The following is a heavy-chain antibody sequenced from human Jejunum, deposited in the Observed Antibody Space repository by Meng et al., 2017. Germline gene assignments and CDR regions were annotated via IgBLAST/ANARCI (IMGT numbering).Heavy chain of an antibody. CDR1: GGSVSRAGYQ. V-gene: IGHV4-61*08. CDR3: ARDHMGSLDY. CDR2: AST. Sequence: QVQLQESGPGLVRPSETLSIICTGSGGSVSRAGYQWGWVRQPPGKGLEWIGYASTNYNPSLKSRVTISLDTSRNQFSLSLSSVTAADTAVYYCARDHMGSLDYWGQGILVTFYS. D-gene: IGHD1-26*01. J-gene: IGHJ4*02.